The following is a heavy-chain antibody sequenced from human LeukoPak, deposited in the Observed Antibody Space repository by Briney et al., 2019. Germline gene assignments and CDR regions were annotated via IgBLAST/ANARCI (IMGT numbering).Heavy chain of an antibody. Sequence: GRSLRLSCAASGFTFSSYAMHWVHQAPGKGLEWVAVISYDGSNKYYADSVKGRFTISRDNAKNSLYLQMNSLRAEDTAVYYCARPLGGYFDYWGQGTLVTVSS. V-gene: IGHV3-30-3*01. CDR1: GFTFSSYA. CDR3: ARPLGGYFDY. D-gene: IGHD3-16*01. CDR2: ISYDGSNK. J-gene: IGHJ4*02.